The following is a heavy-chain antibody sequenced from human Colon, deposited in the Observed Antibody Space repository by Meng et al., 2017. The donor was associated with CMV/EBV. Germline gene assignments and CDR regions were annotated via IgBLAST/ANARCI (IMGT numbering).Heavy chain of an antibody. CDR1: GFVFTSYS. CDR3: MRETQNCLPSTCYGH. J-gene: IGHJ4*02. D-gene: IGHD2-2*01. Sequence: GESLKISCAASGFVFTSYSLHWVRQAPGKGLEWVASVSYDGAKEYYVDSVKGRFTISRDNSNNTHFLQMTSLRPEDTAIYYCMRETQNCLPSTCYGHWGQGTAVTVSS. CDR2: VSYDGAKE. V-gene: IGHV3-30*07.